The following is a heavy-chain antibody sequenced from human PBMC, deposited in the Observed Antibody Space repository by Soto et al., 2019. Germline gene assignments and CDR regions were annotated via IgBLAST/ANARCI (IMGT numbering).Heavy chain of an antibody. V-gene: IGHV3-21*01. CDR1: GFTFSSYS. D-gene: IGHD3-10*01. J-gene: IGHJ4*02. Sequence: EVQLVESGGGLVKPGGSLRLSYAASGFTFSSYSMNWVRQAPGKGLEWVSSISSSSSYIYYADSVKGRFTISRDNANNSLYLQMNSLRAEDTAVYYCARRFWDERVDYWGQGTLVTVSS. CDR3: ARRFWDERVDY. CDR2: ISSSSSYI.